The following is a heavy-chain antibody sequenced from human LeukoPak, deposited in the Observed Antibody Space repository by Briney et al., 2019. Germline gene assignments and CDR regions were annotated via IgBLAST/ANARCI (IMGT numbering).Heavy chain of an antibody. D-gene: IGHD6-19*01. CDR1: GGSISGSY. CDR3: AKGGWSLDI. CDR2: IYYNGNT. Sequence: SETLSLTCTVSGGSISGSYWSWIRQSPGKGLEWIGYIYYNGNTDYNPSLRSRLTMSVDTSKNQFSLKLTSVTAADTALYYCAKGGWSLDIWGQGTMVTVSS. V-gene: IGHV4-59*03. J-gene: IGHJ3*02.